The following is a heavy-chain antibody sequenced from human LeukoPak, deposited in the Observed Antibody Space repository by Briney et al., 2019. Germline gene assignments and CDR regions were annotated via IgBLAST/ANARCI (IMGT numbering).Heavy chain of an antibody. CDR1: GYTFTDYY. CDR3: ARDRDGWYTFDY. V-gene: IGHV1-2*02. Sequence: ASVKVSCKASGYTFTDYYMHWVRQAPGQGLEWMGWINPNSGGTNYAQKFQGRVTMTRDTSISTAYMELSRLRSDDTAVYYCARDRDGWYTFDYWGQGTLVTVSS. D-gene: IGHD6-19*01. J-gene: IGHJ4*02. CDR2: INPNSGGT.